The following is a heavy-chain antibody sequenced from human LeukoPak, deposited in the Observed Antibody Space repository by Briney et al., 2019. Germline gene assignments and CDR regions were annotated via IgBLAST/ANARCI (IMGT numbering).Heavy chain of an antibody. D-gene: IGHD6-13*01. CDR1: GYTFTSYH. J-gene: IGHJ4*02. CDR2: IIPIFGTA. CDR3: ARSSVVAAAGPYYFDY. V-gene: IGHV1-69*06. Sequence: SVKVSCKASGYTFTSYHIHWVRQAPGQGLEWMGGIIPIFGTANYAQKFQGRVTITADKSTSTAYMELSSLRSEDTAVYYCARSSVVAAAGPYYFDYWGQGTLVTVSS.